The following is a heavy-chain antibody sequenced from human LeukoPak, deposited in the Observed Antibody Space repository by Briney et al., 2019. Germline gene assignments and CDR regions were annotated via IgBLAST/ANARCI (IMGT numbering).Heavy chain of an antibody. CDR2: MYYSGGT. Sequence: PSETPSLTCTVSGGSMSSYYWSWIRQPPGKELDWIGCMYYSGGTNYNPSLKTRVTISVDTSKDQFSLKLSSVTAADTAVYYCARGYFDHFDAFDLWGQGTMVTVSS. CDR1: GGSMSSYY. CDR3: ARGYFDHFDAFDL. D-gene: IGHD3-9*01. V-gene: IGHV4-59*01. J-gene: IGHJ3*01.